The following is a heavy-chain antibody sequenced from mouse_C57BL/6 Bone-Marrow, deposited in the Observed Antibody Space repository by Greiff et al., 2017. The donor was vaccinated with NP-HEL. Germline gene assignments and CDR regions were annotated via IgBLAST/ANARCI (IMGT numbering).Heavy chain of an antibody. CDR1: GYTFTSYW. D-gene: IGHD4-1*02. J-gene: IGHJ2*01. V-gene: IGHV1-55*01. CDR3: ARFPNWDDEYYFDY. Sequence: VQLQQSGPELVRPGASVKMSCKASGYTFTSYWITWVKQRPGQGLEWIGDIYPGSGSTNYNEKFKSKATLTVDTSSSTAYMQLSSLTSEDSAVYYCARFPNWDDEYYFDYWGQGTTLTVSS. CDR2: IYPGSGST.